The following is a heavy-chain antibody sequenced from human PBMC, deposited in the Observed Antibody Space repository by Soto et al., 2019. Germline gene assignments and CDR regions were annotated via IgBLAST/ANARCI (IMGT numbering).Heavy chain of an antibody. CDR2: FNPSGGST. Sequence: ASVKVSCKASGYTFTSYYMHWVRQAPGQGPEWMGIFNPSGGSTTXAQKFQGRATMTRDTSISTAYMELSRLRSDDTAVYYCAQILSAAGFDDWGQGTLVTVSS. V-gene: IGHV1-46*01. CDR1: GYTFTSYY. D-gene: IGHD6-13*01. J-gene: IGHJ4*02. CDR3: AQILSAAGFDD.